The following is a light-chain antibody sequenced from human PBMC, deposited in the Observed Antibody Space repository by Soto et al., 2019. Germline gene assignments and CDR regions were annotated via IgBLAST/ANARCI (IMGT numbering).Light chain of an antibody. CDR1: QTVSSS. CDR3: QQYNTWPRT. V-gene: IGKV3-15*01. CDR2: GAS. J-gene: IGKJ1*01. Sequence: EIVMTQSPATLSVSPGGRATLSCRASQTVSSSLAWYQQKPGQAPRLLIYGASTRATGIPARFSGSGSGTEFTLTISSLQSEDFAVYSCQQYNTWPRTFGQGTKVDIK.